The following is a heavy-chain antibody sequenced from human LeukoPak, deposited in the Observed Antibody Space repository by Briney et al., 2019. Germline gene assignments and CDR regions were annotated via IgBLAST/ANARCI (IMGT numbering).Heavy chain of an antibody. CDR1: GFTFSSYS. Sequence: GGSLRLSCAASGFTFSSYSMNWVRQAPGKGLEWVSSISSSSSYIYYADSVKGRFTISRDNSKNTLYLQMNSLRAEDTAVYYCAKVDIVVVPAIGAFDIWGQGTMVTVSS. V-gene: IGHV3-21*04. J-gene: IGHJ3*02. CDR2: ISSSSSYI. D-gene: IGHD2-2*01. CDR3: AKVDIVVVPAIGAFDI.